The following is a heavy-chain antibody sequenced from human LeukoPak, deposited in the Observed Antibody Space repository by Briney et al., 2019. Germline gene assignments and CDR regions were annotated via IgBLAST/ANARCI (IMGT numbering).Heavy chain of an antibody. J-gene: IGHJ3*02. CDR1: GFTFSSYS. D-gene: IGHD2-15*01. CDR2: ISGSSSYI. CDR3: ARGSDIVVVVGAFDI. V-gene: IGHV3-21*01. Sequence: GGSLRLSCAASGFTFSSYSMNWVRQAPGKGLEWVSSISGSSSYIYYADSVKGRFTISRDNAKNSLYLQMNSLRAEDTAVYYCARGSDIVVVVGAFDIWGQGTMVTVSS.